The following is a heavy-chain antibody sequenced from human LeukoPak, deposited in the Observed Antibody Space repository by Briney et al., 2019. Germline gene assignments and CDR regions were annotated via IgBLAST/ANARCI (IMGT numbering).Heavy chain of an antibody. D-gene: IGHD2-2*01. J-gene: IGHJ5*02. CDR2: IYSGDST. Sequence: GGSLRLSCAASGFTVSSNYMSWVRQAPGKGLEWVSVIYSGDSTYYADSVKGRFTISRDNAKNSLYLQMNSLRAEDTAVYYCARDADIVVVPAAIPTGWFDPWGQGTLVPSPQ. CDR1: GFTVSSNY. V-gene: IGHV3-53*01. CDR3: ARDADIVVVPAAIPTGWFDP.